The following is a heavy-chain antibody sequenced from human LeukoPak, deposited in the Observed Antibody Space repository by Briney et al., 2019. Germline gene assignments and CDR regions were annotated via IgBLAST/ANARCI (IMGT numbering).Heavy chain of an antibody. CDR2: VTGTGDRT. V-gene: IGHV3-23*01. CDR3: AKDLSNFGDLGYFDH. J-gene: IGHJ5*02. D-gene: IGHD4-17*01. CDR1: GFTFSTYA. Sequence: GGSLRLSCAASGFTFSTYAMSWVRQAPGKGLEWVSGVTGTGDRTLYADSVRGRSTISRDNFKNTLFLEMRRLRADDTAFYYCAKDLSNFGDLGYFDHWGQGDLVTVSS.